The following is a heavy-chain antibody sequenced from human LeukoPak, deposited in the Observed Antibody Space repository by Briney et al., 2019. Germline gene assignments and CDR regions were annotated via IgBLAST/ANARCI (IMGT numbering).Heavy chain of an antibody. CDR2: ISAYNGNT. CDR3: ARVLWSSGWYSYNWFDP. D-gene: IGHD6-19*01. Sequence: ASVKVSCKASGYTFTSYGISWVRQAPGQGLEWMGWISAYNGNTNYAQKLQGRVTMTTDTSKSTAYMELRSLRSDDTAVYYCARVLWSSGWYSYNWFDPWGQGTLVTVSS. V-gene: IGHV1-18*01. CDR1: GYTFTSYG. J-gene: IGHJ5*02.